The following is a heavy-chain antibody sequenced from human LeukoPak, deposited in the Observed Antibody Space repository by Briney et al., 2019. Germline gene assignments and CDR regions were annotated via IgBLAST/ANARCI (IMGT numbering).Heavy chain of an antibody. D-gene: IGHD6-13*01. CDR2: INPNSGGT. V-gene: IGHV1-2*02. CDR3: ARAQAIIAAGDY. J-gene: IGHJ4*02. CDR1: GYTFTGYY. Sequence: GASVKVSCKASGYTFTGYYMHWVRQAPGQGLEWMGWINPNSGGTNYAQKFQGRVTMTTDTSTSTAYMELRSPRSDDTAVYYCARAQAIIAAGDYWGQGTLVTVSS.